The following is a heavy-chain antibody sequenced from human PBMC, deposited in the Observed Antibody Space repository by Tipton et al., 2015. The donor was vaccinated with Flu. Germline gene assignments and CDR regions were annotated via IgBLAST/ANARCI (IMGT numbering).Heavy chain of an antibody. CDR2: IKQDGSEK. J-gene: IGHJ6*02. V-gene: IGHV3-7*01. CDR3: ARAAAGNSDMDV. Sequence: SLRLSCTASGFTFSSYGMHWVRQAPGKGLEWVANIKQDGSEKYYVDSVKGRFTISRDNAKNSLYLQMNSLRAEDTAVYYCARAAAGNSDMDVWGQGTTVTVSS. D-gene: IGHD6-13*01. CDR1: GFTFSSYG.